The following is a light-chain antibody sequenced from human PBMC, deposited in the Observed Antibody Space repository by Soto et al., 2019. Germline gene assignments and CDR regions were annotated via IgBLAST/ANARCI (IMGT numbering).Light chain of an antibody. Sequence: QSALTQPASVSGSPGQSITISCTGTSSDVGAYNYVSWYQQHPGKAPKLMIYEVSYRPSGVSNRFSGSKSGNTASLTISGLQAEDGADYYCSSYTSSSTRVFGTGTKVTVL. V-gene: IGLV2-14*01. J-gene: IGLJ1*01. CDR2: EVS. CDR1: SSDVGAYNY. CDR3: SSYTSSSTRV.